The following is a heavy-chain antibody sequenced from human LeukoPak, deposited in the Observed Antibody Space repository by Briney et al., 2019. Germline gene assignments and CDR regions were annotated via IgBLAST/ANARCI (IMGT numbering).Heavy chain of an antibody. CDR2: ISSSSSYI. CDR3: AREIAVAGTLFDY. V-gene: IGHV3-21*01. CDR1: GFTFSSYS. Sequence: PGGSLRLSCAASGFTFSSYSMNWVRQAPGKGLELVSSISSSSSYIYYADSVKGRFTISRDNAKNSLYLQMNSLRAEDTAVYYCAREIAVAGTLFDYWGQGTLVTVSS. J-gene: IGHJ4*02. D-gene: IGHD6-19*01.